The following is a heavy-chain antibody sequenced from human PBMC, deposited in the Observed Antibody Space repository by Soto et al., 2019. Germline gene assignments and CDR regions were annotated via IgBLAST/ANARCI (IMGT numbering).Heavy chain of an antibody. V-gene: IGHV3-48*03. CDR2: ISSSGSTI. D-gene: IGHD3-22*01. CDR1: GFTFSSYE. Sequence: GGSLRLSCAASGFTFSSYEMNWVRQAPGKGLEWVSYISSSGSTIYYADSVKGRFTISRDNAKNSLYLQMNGLRAEDTAVYYCAREYYDSSGSPMGYFDYWGQGTLVTVSS. CDR3: AREYYDSSGSPMGYFDY. J-gene: IGHJ4*02.